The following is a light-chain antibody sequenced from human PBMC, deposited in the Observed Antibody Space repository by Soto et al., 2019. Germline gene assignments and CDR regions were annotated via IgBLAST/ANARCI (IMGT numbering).Light chain of an antibody. J-gene: IGKJ5*01. V-gene: IGKV1-9*01. CDR3: QHLNSWPPIT. Sequence: DIPLTQSPSFVYESVGDRVTITCRASQDISSYLAWYQQKPGKAPKVLIHSASVLESGVPSRFSGSGSGTHFTLTINNLQPEDFATYYCQHLNSWPPITFGQGTRLDIK. CDR2: SAS. CDR1: QDISSY.